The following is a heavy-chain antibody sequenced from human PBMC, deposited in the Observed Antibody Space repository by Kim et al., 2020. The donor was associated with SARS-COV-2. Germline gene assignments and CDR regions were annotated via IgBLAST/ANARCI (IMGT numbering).Heavy chain of an antibody. Sequence: SETLSLTCTVSGGSISSYYWSWIRQPPGKGLEWIGYIYYSGSTNYNPSLKSRVTISVDTSKNQFSLKLSSVTAADTAVYYCARGGIQLWSTSMDVWGQGTTVTVSS. CDR2: IYYSGST. D-gene: IGHD5-18*01. J-gene: IGHJ6*02. V-gene: IGHV4-59*01. CDR1: GGSISSYY. CDR3: ARGGIQLWSTSMDV.